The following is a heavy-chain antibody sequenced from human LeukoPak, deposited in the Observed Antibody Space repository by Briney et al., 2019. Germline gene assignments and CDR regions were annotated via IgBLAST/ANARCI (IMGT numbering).Heavy chain of an antibody. CDR3: ARDVSLWAVAGLP. J-gene: IGHJ5*02. CDR2: ISDRSTTV. D-gene: IGHD6-19*01. Sequence: PGGSLRLSCAASGFIFSGDNMIWVRQAPGKGLEWVSYISDRSTTVHYADSVKGRFTISRDNARDSLYLQMNSLRAEDTAVYYCARDVSLWAVAGLPWGQGTLVTVSS. CDR1: GFIFSGDN. V-gene: IGHV3-48*01.